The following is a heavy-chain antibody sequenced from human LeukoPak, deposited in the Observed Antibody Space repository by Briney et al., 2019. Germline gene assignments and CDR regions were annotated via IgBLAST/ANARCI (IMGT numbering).Heavy chain of an antibody. Sequence: GGSLRLSCAASGFTFSSYEMTWVRQAPGKGLEWISYIANSGTTIYYADSVKGRFTISRDNTRNSLYLQMTSLRAEDTAVYYCATATSLDYGDYFFHHWGQGTLVTVSS. D-gene: IGHD4-17*01. V-gene: IGHV3-48*03. CDR2: IANSGTTI. J-gene: IGHJ1*01. CDR1: GFTFSSYE. CDR3: ATATSLDYGDYFFHH.